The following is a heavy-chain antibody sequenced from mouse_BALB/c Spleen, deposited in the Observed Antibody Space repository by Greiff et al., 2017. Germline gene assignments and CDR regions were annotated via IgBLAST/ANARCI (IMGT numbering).Heavy chain of an antibody. J-gene: IGHJ4*01. V-gene: IGHV2-9*02. CDR3: ARDRYPYAMDY. CDR2: IWAGGST. D-gene: IGHD2-14*01. CDR1: GFSLTSCG. Sequence: VQLVESGPGLVAPSQSLSITCTVSGFSLTSCGVHWVRQPPGKGLEWLGVIWAGGSTNYNSALMSSLSISKDNSKSQVFLKMNSLQTDDTAMYYCARDRYPYAMDYWGQGTSVTVSS.